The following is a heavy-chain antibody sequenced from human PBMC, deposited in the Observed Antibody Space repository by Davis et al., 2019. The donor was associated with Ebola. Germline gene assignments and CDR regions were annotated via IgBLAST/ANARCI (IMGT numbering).Heavy chain of an antibody. CDR2: IKSKTDGGTT. CDR3: TTTSPYCTGGVCYTADYYGMDV. V-gene: IGHV3-15*01. D-gene: IGHD2-8*02. J-gene: IGHJ6*02. CDR1: GFTFSNAW. Sequence: GESLKISCAASGFTFSNAWMSWVRQAPGKGLEWVGRIKSKTDGGTTDYAAPVKGRFTISRADSKNTLYLQMNSLKTEDTAVYYCTTTSPYCTGGVCYTADYYGMDVWGQGTTVTVSS.